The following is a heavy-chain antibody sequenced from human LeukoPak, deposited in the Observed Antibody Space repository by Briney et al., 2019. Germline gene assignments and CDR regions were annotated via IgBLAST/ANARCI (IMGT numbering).Heavy chain of an antibody. V-gene: IGHV1-8*01. J-gene: IGHJ5*02. Sequence: GASVKVSCKASGYTFTTYEIHWVRQATGQGLEWMGWVNTNRGDTGYAQKFRGRVTMTRSTSISTVYMELSSLRSEDTAIYYCARFRKTGGTSKGRQNWFDPWGQGTLVIVSS. CDR2: VNTNRGDT. CDR1: GYTFTTYE. D-gene: IGHD1-1*01. CDR3: ARFRKTGGTSKGRQNWFDP.